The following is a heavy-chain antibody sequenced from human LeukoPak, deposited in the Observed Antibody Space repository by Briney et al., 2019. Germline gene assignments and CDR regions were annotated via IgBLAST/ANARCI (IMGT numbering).Heavy chain of an antibody. D-gene: IGHD3-10*01. CDR1: GYTFTTYY. Sequence: ASVKVSCKASGYTFTTYYMHWIRQAPGQGLEWMGVINPSTVSTTYAQKFQGRVTMNRDTSTNTVYMELSSLRSEDTAVYYCAREYHYGSGSYYNYWGQGTLVTVSS. CDR2: INPSTVST. J-gene: IGHJ4*02. CDR3: AREYHYGSGSYYNY. V-gene: IGHV1-46*01.